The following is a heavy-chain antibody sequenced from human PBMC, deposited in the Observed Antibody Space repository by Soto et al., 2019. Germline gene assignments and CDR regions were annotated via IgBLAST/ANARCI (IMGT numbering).Heavy chain of an antibody. CDR3: ARGPIRNWFDP. CDR2: INAGNGNT. CDR1: GYTFTSYA. Sequence: ASVKVSCKASGYTFTSYAMHWVRQAPGQRLEWMGWINAGNGNTKYSQKFQGRVTITRDTSASKAYMELRSLRSEDTAVYYCARGPIRNWFDPWGQGTLVTVSS. J-gene: IGHJ5*02. V-gene: IGHV1-3*01. D-gene: IGHD3-3*02.